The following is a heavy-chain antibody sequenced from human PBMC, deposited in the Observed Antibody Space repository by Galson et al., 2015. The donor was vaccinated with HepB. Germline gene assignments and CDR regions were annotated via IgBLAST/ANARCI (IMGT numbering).Heavy chain of an antibody. CDR2: IKSKAYGGTT. CDR3: SRVDWGDSQAAWFDH. V-gene: IGHV3-49*03. Sequence: SLRLSCAASGFTFGDYAMTWFRQAPGKGLEWIAFIKSKAYGGTTEYAASVKGRFTISRDDAESTAYLQLNSLKTADTAMYYCSRVDWGDSQAAWFDHWGQGTLVTVSS. J-gene: IGHJ5*02. D-gene: IGHD2-21*02. CDR1: GFTFGDYA.